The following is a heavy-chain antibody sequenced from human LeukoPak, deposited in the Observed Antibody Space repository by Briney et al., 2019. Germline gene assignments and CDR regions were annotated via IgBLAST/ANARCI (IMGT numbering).Heavy chain of an antibody. CDR1: GFTFSSYS. CDR2: ISSSSSYI. D-gene: IGHD6-19*01. V-gene: IGHV3-21*01. J-gene: IGHJ4*02. Sequence: PGGSLRLSCAASGFTFSSYSMNWVRQAPGKGLEWVSSISSSSSYIYYADSVKGRFTISRDNAKNSLYLQMNSLRAEDTAVYYCARDGRAVAGLLDYWSQGTLVTVSS. CDR3: ARDGRAVAGLLDY.